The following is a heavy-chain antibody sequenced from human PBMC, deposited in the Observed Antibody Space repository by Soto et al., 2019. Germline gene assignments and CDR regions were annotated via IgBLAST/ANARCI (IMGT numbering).Heavy chain of an antibody. Sequence: GASVKVSCKASGYTFTSYAMHWVRQAPGQRLEWMGWINAGNGNTKYSQKFRGRVTITRDTSASTAYMELRSLRSDDTAVYYCARDLRVWAVAGHNWFDPWGQGTLVTVSS. D-gene: IGHD6-19*01. J-gene: IGHJ5*02. CDR1: GYTFTSYA. V-gene: IGHV1-3*01. CDR3: ARDLRVWAVAGHNWFDP. CDR2: INAGNGNT.